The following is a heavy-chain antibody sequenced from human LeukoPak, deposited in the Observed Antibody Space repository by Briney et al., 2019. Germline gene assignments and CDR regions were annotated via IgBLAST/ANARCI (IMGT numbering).Heavy chain of an antibody. CDR2: INPSGGST. Sequence: ASVKVSCKASGYTFTSYYMHWVRQAPGQGLEWMGIINPSGGSTSYAQKFQGRVTMTRDMSTSTVYMELSSLRSEDTAVYYCARDRYSIAGKGRTFDYWGQGILVTVSS. D-gene: IGHD6-6*01. CDR3: ARDRYSIAGKGRTFDY. J-gene: IGHJ4*02. V-gene: IGHV1-46*01. CDR1: GYTFTSYY.